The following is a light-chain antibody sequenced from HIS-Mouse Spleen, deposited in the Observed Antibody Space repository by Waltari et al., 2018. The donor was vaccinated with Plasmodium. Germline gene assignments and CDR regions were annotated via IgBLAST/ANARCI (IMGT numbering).Light chain of an antibody. V-gene: IGLV3-1*01. CDR2: QDS. CDR3: QAWDSSTAV. Sequence: SYELTQPPSVSVSPGQTASITCSGDKLGAKYACWYQQKPGQSPVLVIYQDSNRPSGIPERFSGANSGNTATLTISGTQAMDEADYYGQAWDSSTAVFGGGTKLTVL. J-gene: IGLJ3*02. CDR1: KLGAKY.